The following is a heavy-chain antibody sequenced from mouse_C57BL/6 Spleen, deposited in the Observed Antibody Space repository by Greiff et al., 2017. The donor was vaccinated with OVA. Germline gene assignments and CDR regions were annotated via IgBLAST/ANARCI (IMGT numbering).Heavy chain of an antibody. J-gene: IGHJ2*01. Sequence: VQLQQPGAELVKPGASVKMSCKASGYTFTSYWINWVKQRPGQGLEWIGDIYPGSGSTNYNEKFKSKATLTVDTSSSTAYMQLSSLTSEDSAGDCCAREGAWPCFDYWGQGTTLTVSS. V-gene: IGHV1-55*01. CDR1: GYTFTSYW. CDR2: IYPGSGST. CDR3: AREGAWPCFDY.